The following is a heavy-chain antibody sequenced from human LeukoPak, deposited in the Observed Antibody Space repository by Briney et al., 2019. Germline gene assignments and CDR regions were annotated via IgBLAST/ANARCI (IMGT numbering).Heavy chain of an antibody. D-gene: IGHD3-3*01. CDR1: GGSISSGDYY. CDR3: AREVLLDFWSGYYGGTHFDY. J-gene: IGHJ4*02. Sequence: PSQTLSLTCTVSGGSISSGDYYWSWIRQPPGKGLEWIGYIYYSGSTYYNPSLKSRVTISVDTSKNQFSLKLSSVTAADTAVYYCAREVLLDFWSGYYGGTHFDYWGQGTLVTVSS. CDR2: IYYSGST. V-gene: IGHV4-30-4*08.